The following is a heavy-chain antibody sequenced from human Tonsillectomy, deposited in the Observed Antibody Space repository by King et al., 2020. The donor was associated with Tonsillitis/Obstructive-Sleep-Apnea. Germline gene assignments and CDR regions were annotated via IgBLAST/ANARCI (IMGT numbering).Heavy chain of an antibody. CDR1: GFTFSSYA. CDR2: ISGSGGST. Sequence: VQLVESGGGLVQPGGSLRLSCAASGFTFSSYAMSWVRQAPGKGLEWVSAISGSGGSTYYADSVKGRFTISRDNSKNTLYLQMNSVRAEDTAVYYCAKDGHYDSSGYYPYMDVWGKGTTVTVSS. CDR3: AKDGHYDSSGYYPYMDV. D-gene: IGHD3-22*01. J-gene: IGHJ6*03. V-gene: IGHV3-23*04.